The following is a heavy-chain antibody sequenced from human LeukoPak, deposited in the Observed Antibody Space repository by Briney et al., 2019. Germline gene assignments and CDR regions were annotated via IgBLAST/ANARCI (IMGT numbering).Heavy chain of an antibody. Sequence: GGSLRLSCAASGFTFSSYAMHWVRQAPGEGLEWVSVIYSGGTTYYADSVKGRFTISRDNSRNTLFLQVNSLRAEDAAVYYCARGLYGLDVWGQGTTVTVSS. CDR2: IYSGGTT. CDR1: GFTFSSYA. V-gene: IGHV3-53*01. CDR3: ARGLYGLDV. J-gene: IGHJ6*02.